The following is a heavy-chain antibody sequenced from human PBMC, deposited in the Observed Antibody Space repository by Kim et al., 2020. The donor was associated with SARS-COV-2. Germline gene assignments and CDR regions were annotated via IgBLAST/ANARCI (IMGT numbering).Heavy chain of an antibody. D-gene: IGHD6-19*01. CDR2: IDWDDDK. V-gene: IGHV2-70*01. J-gene: IGHJ6*02. Sequence: SGPTLVKPTQTLTLTCTFSGFSLSTSGMCVSWIRQPPGKALEWHALIDWDDDKYYSTSLKTRLTISKDTSKNQVVLTMTNMDPVDTATYYCARIPEYSSGSYYYYGMDVWGQGTTVTVSS. CDR1: GFSLSTSGMC. CDR3: ARIPEYSSGSYYYYGMDV.